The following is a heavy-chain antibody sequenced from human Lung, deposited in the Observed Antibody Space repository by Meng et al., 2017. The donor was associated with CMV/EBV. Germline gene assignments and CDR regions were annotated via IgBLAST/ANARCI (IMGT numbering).Heavy chain of an antibody. V-gene: IGHV4-34*04. CDR3: ARYPRRLGCCTNGVCYEGYWFDP. J-gene: IGHJ5*02. CDR2: VKRDEST. Sequence: WIRRPQGKGQGWVGEVKRDESTNNNPSLKSQGTITVETYKNQFSLKLSSVTAADTDVYYCARYPRRLGCCTNGVCYEGYWFDPWGQGTLVTVSS. D-gene: IGHD2-8*01.